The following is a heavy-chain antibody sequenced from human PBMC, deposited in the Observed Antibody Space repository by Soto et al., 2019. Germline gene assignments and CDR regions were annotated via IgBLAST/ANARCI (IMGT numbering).Heavy chain of an antibody. V-gene: IGHV1-46*02. CDR2: IHPSGGDT. J-gene: IGHJ4*02. D-gene: IGHD6-13*01. CDR1: GYTLNTYY. CDR3: ARGLWGSSWSWWDY. Sequence: ASVKVSCKPSGYTLNTYYLHWVRQAPGQGLEWMGIIHPSGGDTAYAQKFLGRVTMTRNTSISTAYMELSSLRSEDTAVYYCARGLWGSSWSWWDYWGQGTLVTVSS.